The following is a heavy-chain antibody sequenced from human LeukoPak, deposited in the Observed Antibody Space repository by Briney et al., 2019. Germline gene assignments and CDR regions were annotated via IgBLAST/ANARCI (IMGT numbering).Heavy chain of an antibody. V-gene: IGHV4-38-2*01. Sequence: SETLSLTCAVSGYSISSGYYWGWIRQPPGKGLEWIGSTYHSGSTYYNPSLRSRVTISADTSKNQFSLKLSSVTAADTAVYYCARGDFFWSGYYPTYWGRGILVTVSS. J-gene: IGHJ4*02. D-gene: IGHD3-3*01. CDR3: ARGDFFWSGYYPTY. CDR2: TYHSGST. CDR1: GYSISSGYY.